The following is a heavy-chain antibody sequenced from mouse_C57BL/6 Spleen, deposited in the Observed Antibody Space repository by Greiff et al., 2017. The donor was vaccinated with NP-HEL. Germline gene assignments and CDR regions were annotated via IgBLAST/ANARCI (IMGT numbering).Heavy chain of an antibody. CDR3: ASLTAFAY. CDR2: ISSGGSYT. J-gene: IGHJ3*01. V-gene: IGHV5-6*01. CDR1: GFTFSSYG. D-gene: IGHD4-1*01. Sequence: EVQGVESGGDLVKPGGSLKLSCAASGFTFSSYGMSWVRPTPDKRLEWVATISSGGSYTYFPDPVKGRFTISRDNAKNTLYLQMISLKSEDTAMYYCASLTAFAYWGQGTLVTVSA.